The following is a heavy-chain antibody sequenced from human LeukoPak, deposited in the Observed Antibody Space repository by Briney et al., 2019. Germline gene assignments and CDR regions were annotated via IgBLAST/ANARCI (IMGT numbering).Heavy chain of an antibody. V-gene: IGHV3-30*04. Sequence: GGSLRLSCAASGFIFSTYAMHWVRQAPGKGLEWVAVISYDGSKRFYADSVKGRFTISRDNSKNTLYLQMNSLISDDTAVYYCARTSYSSGWSPFDYWGQGTLVTVSS. CDR2: ISYDGSKR. D-gene: IGHD6-19*01. CDR1: GFIFSTYA. CDR3: ARTSYSSGWSPFDY. J-gene: IGHJ4*02.